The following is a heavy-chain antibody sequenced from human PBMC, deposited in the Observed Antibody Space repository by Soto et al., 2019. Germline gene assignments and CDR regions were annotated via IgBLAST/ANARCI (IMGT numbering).Heavy chain of an antibody. CDR2: IWLDSSNK. Sequence: GGSLRLSCAVSGFTFSSFGMHWVRQAPGKGLEWVAMIWLDSSNKYYEDSVKGRFTISRDNSKNTLYLQMNSLRAEDTAVYYCARGEYYDSSGSRAFDIWGQGTMVTVSS. CDR3: ARGEYYDSSGSRAFDI. V-gene: IGHV3-33*01. CDR1: GFTFSSFG. D-gene: IGHD3-22*01. J-gene: IGHJ3*02.